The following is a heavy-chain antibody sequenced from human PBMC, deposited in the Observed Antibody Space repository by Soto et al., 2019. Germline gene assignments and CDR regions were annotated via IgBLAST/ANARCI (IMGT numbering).Heavy chain of an antibody. CDR2: IIPIFGTA. CDR1: GGTFSSYA. V-gene: IGHV1-69*01. J-gene: IGHJ6*02. D-gene: IGHD2-15*01. CDR3: ARRESFSGGSCRNFYDSCYGMDV. Sequence: QVQLVQSGAEVKKPGSSVKVSCKASGGTFSSYAISWVRQAPGQGLEWMGGIIPIFGTANYAQKFQGRVPITGDESTITAHMELSSLRSADTAVYYCARRESFSGGSCRNFYDSCYGMDVRGQGTTVTVSS.